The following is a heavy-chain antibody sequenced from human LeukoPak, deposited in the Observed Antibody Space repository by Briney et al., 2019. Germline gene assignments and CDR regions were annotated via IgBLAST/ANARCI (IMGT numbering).Heavy chain of an antibody. Sequence: ASVKVSCEASGYTFTSYGISWVRQAPGQGLEWMGWISAYNGNTNYAQKLQGRVTMTTDTSTSTAYMELRSLRSDDTAVYYCARDFSGYDRNPNYYYYYGMDVWGQGTTVTVSS. J-gene: IGHJ6*02. D-gene: IGHD5-12*01. CDR2: ISAYNGNT. CDR3: ARDFSGYDRNPNYYYYYGMDV. V-gene: IGHV1-18*01. CDR1: GYTFTSYG.